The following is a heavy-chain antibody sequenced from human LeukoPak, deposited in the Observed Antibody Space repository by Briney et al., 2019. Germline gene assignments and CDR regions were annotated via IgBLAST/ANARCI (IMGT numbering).Heavy chain of an antibody. Sequence: LSLXCXVSGGSIXSSNFYWGWIRQPPGKGLEWIGSIYYSGSTYYNPSLKSRVTISVDTSKNQFSLKLSSVTAADTAVYYCARSIRHCSSTSCYGHWFDPWGQGTLVTVSS. CDR3: ARSIRHCSSTSCYGHWFDP. J-gene: IGHJ5*02. CDR1: GGSIXSSNFY. D-gene: IGHD2-2*01. V-gene: IGHV4-39*07. CDR2: IYYSGST.